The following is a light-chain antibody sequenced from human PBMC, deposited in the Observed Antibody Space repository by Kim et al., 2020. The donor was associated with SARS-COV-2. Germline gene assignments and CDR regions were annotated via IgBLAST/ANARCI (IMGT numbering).Light chain of an antibody. CDR2: GAS. V-gene: IGKV3-20*01. J-gene: IGKJ4*01. CDR1: QSVSSIY. CDR3: QQYHSSPLT. Sequence: PGERATLTCRASQSVSSIYLAWYQQKPGQAPRLLIYGASSRATGIPDRFSGSGSGTDFTLTISRLEPEDFAVYYCQQYHSSPLTFGGGTKVDIK.